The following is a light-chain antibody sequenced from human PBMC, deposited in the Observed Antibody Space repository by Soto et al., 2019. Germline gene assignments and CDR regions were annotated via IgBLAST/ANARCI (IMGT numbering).Light chain of an antibody. CDR3: QHYKMYSPWT. J-gene: IGKJ1*01. V-gene: IGKV1-5*01. CDR1: QSITTW. Sequence: DIQMTQSPSTVSAYVGDSVTITCRASQSITTWLAWYQQRPGKAPKLLIYDVSSLQSGVPSRFSGSGSGTEFTLTISSLQPDDFATSYCQHYKMYSPWTFGQGTKGEIK. CDR2: DVS.